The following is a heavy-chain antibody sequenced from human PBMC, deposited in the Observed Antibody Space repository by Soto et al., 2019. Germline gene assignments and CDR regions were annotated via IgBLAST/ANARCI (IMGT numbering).Heavy chain of an antibody. Sequence: EVQLVESGGGLVQPGGSLRLSCVASGFTFSNYWIHWVRRAPGKGLVWVSRINGDGSSTNYADSVKGQFTISRDNAKNTVYLQMNSLRVEDTAVYYSARGARNYYYFDCWGQGSLVTVSS. D-gene: IGHD1-7*01. CDR3: ARGARNYYYFDC. CDR2: INGDGSST. CDR1: GFTFSNYW. J-gene: IGHJ4*02. V-gene: IGHV3-74*01.